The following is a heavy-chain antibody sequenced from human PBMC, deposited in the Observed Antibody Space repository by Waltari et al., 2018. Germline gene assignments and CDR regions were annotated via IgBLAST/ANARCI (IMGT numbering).Heavy chain of an antibody. D-gene: IGHD3-10*01. J-gene: IGHJ1*01. CDR1: GVSSFSAYH. V-gene: IGHV4-34*02. CDR3: ARSAAIVVRGRYFQY. Sequence: QAQLQQWGAGLGKPSETLSLSCAVHGVSSFSAYHWNWVRQVPGKGLEWIGEINDRGVTNYNPSLESRVAISVDTSKKQFSLTLTSVTAADTAVYYCARSAAIVVRGRYFQYWGQGTPVTVSS. CDR2: INDRGVT.